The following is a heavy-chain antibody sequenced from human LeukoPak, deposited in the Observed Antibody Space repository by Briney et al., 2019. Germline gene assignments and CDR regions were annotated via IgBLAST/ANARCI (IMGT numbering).Heavy chain of an antibody. J-gene: IGHJ6*03. CDR1: GYTFTSYY. CDR3: ASGAYSYYYMDV. Sequence: ASVKVSCKASGYTFTSYYMHWVRQAPGQGLEWMGIINPSGGSTNYAQKFQGRVTMTRDTSTSTVYMELSSLRSEDTAVYYCASGAYSYYYMDVWGKGTTVTISS. D-gene: IGHD1-26*01. CDR2: INPSGGST. V-gene: IGHV1-46*01.